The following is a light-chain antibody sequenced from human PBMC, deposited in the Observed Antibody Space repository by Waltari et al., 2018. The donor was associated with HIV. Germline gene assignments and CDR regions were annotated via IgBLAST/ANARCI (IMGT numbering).Light chain of an antibody. CDR3: QQYYSTPPT. J-gene: IGKJ3*01. Sequence: IVMTKFQASLAVSRGERATTNCKSSQSLLDRPNNKDSLAWYQQKQGQSPKLLIYWASTREFGVPDRFSGSGSGTDFTLTISSLQAEDVAVYYCQQYYSTPPTFGPGTKVDIK. CDR2: WAS. CDR1: QSLLDRPNNKDS. V-gene: IGKV4-1*01.